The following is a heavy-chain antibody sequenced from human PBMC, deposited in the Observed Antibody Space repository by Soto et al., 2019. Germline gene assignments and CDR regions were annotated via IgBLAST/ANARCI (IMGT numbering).Heavy chain of an antibody. CDR2: ISYDGSNK. J-gene: IGHJ3*02. CDR1: GFTFSSYA. D-gene: IGHD3-10*01. CDR3: ARVGEYYYGSGSYSYAFDI. V-gene: IGHV3-30-3*01. Sequence: GGSLRLSCAASGFTFSSYAMHWVRQAPGKGLEWVAVISYDGSNKYYADSVKGRFTISRDNSKNTLYLQMNSLRAEDTAVYYCARVGEYYYGSGSYSYAFDIWGQGTMVTVSS.